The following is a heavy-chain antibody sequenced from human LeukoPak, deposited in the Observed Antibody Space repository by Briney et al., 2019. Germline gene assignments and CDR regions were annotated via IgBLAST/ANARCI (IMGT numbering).Heavy chain of an antibody. CDR1: GYTFTGYY. J-gene: IGHJ4*02. V-gene: IGHV1-2*02. CDR2: INPNSGGT. CDR3: ARDLGWAYYYGSGSFDY. Sequence: ASVKVSCKASGYTFTGYYIHWVRQAPGQGLEWMGWINPNSGGTNYAQKFQGRVTMTRDTSISTAYMELSRLRSDDTAVYYCARDLGWAYYYGSGSFDYWGRGTLVTVSS. D-gene: IGHD3-10*01.